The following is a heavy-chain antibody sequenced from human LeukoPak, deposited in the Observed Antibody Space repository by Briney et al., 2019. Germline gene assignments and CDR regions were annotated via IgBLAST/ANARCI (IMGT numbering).Heavy chain of an antibody. CDR1: GLTFSSYG. D-gene: IGHD1-26*01. CDR2: STGSGGTT. J-gene: IGHJ2*01. CDR3: AKNVLGSGSYSWYFDL. V-gene: IGHV3-23*01. Sequence: GGSLRLSCAASGLTFSSYGLSWVRQAPAKGLEWVSSSTGSGGTTHADSVRGRFTISRDNSKSTLYLQMNSLRVEDTAVYYCAKNVLGSGSYSWYFDLRGRGTLVTVSS.